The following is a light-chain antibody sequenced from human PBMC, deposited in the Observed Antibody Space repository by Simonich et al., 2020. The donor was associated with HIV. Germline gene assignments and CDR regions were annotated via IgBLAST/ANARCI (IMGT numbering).Light chain of an antibody. V-gene: IGKV1-NL1*01. Sequence: DIQMTQSPSSLSASVGDRVTITCRASQGISNSLAWYQQKPGKAPKLLLYTASRLERGVPSRFSGSGSGTDYTLTISTLQPEDFATYYCQQYYSTPQFGQGTKVEIK. CDR3: QQYYSTPQ. J-gene: IGKJ1*01. CDR2: TAS. CDR1: QGISNS.